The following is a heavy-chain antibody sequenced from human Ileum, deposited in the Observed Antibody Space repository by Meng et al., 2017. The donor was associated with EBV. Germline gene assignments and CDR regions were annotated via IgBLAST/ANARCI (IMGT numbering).Heavy chain of an antibody. CDR2: IYNSGST. CDR1: GVSISSSNYY. CDR3: ARGQKGYFNL. J-gene: IGHJ2*01. Sequence: QVQLQELGPGMVNSSQTLSLTCTVSGVSISSSNYYWSWIRQPPGKGLEWSGHIYNSGSTYYNPSLKSRITISVDTSKNQFSLKLSSVTAADTAVYYCARGQKGYFNLWGRGTLVTVSS. V-gene: IGHV4-30-4*01.